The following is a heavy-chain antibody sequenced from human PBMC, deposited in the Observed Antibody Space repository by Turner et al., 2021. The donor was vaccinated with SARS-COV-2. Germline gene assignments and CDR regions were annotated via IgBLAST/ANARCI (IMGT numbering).Heavy chain of an antibody. Sequence: QWQRVQSGAEGKKPGASWQVSCMASRYPFTSYAINWVRQATGQGLEWMGWMNPDSGYTDNAQEFEGRVTITRNSSISTDYMELSSVRSADTDVDYCAGDGYCSSTSCSSYWYFDLWGHGTLVTVSS. V-gene: IGHV1-8*03. D-gene: IGHD2-2*01. J-gene: IGHJ2*01. CDR2: MNPDSGYT. CDR3: AGDGYCSSTSCSSYWYFDL. CDR1: RYPFTSYA.